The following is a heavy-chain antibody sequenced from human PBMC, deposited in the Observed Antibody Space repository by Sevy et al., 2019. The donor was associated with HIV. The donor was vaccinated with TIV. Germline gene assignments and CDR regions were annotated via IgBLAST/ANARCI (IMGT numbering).Heavy chain of an antibody. Sequence: GGYLRLSCAASGFTFSDYYMSWIRQAPGKGLEWISFISSGTTYTKYADSVRGRFTISRDNSKNSLFLQMNSLRGDDTAIYYCARDRRNYGGQYFDYWGQGTLVTVSS. V-gene: IGHV3-11*06. CDR1: GFTFSDYY. CDR3: ARDRRNYGGQYFDY. CDR2: ISSGTTYT. J-gene: IGHJ4*02. D-gene: IGHD4-17*01.